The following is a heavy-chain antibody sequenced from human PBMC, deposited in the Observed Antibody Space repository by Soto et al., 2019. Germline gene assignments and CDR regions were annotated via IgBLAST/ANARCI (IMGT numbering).Heavy chain of an antibody. V-gene: IGHV3-33*01. CDR1: GFTFSSYG. Sequence: QVQLVESGGGVVQPGRSLRLSCAASGFTFSSYGMHWVRQAPGKGLEWVAVIWYDGSNKYYADSVKGRFTISRDNSKNTLYLQMNSLRAEDTAVYYCARDQSSYYYGSGGFRGYFDYWGQGTLVTVSS. D-gene: IGHD3-10*01. CDR2: IWYDGSNK. CDR3: ARDQSSYYYGSGGFRGYFDY. J-gene: IGHJ4*02.